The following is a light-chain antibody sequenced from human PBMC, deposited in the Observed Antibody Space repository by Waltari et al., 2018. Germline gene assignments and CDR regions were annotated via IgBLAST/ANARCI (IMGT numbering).Light chain of an antibody. CDR2: GTS. V-gene: IGKV3D-15*01. J-gene: IGKJ1*01. Sequence: DIVMTQSPATLSLSPGESATLSCRARLSLTRSTFAWFHQKPGQPPRLLIYGTSTRAAGIPDRFSGSGSGTDFSLTISGLQPEDFATYYCQQYDYWPWTFGQGTRVE. CDR3: QQYDYWPWT. CDR1: LSLTRST.